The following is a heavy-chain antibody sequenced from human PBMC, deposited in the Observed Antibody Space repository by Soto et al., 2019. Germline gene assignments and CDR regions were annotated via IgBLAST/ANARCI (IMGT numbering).Heavy chain of an antibody. D-gene: IGHD6-13*01. V-gene: IGHV3-30*03. Sequence: QVQLVESGGGVVQPGRSLRLSCAASGFTFSSYGMHWVRQAPGKGLEWVAVISYDGSNKYYAHSVKGRFTISRDNSKNTLYLQMNSLRAEDTAVYYCASQLIAAGGVNWFDPWGQGTLVTVSS. CDR1: GFTFSSYG. CDR2: ISYDGSNK. J-gene: IGHJ5*02. CDR3: ASQLIAAGGVNWFDP.